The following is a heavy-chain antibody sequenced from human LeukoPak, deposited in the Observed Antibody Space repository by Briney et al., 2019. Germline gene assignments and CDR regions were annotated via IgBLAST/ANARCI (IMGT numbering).Heavy chain of an antibody. CDR3: ARSMVRGGGDAFDI. V-gene: IGHV1-69*13. J-gene: IGHJ3*02. Sequence: GASVKVSCKASGGTFSSYAISWVRQAPGQGLEWMGGIIPIFGTANYAQKFQGRVTITADESTSTAYMELSSLRSEDTAVYYCARSMVRGGGDAFDIWGQGTMVTVSS. CDR1: GGTFSSYA. D-gene: IGHD3-10*01. CDR2: IIPIFGTA.